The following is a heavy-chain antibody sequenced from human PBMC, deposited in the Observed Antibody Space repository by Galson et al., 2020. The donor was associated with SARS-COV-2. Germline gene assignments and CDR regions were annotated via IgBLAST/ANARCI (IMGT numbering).Heavy chain of an antibody. D-gene: IGHD5-12*01. V-gene: IGHV3-11*06. CDR1: GFTFSDYY. J-gene: IGHJ4*02. Sequence: GGSLRLSCAASGFTFSDYYISWIRQAPGKGLAWVSYISGSSTYTNYADSVKGRFTISRDNAKNSMYLQMNSLRAEDTAVYYCARGGDGYHYYFDYWGQGTLVTVSA. CDR2: ISGSSTYT. CDR3: ARGGDGYHYYFDY.